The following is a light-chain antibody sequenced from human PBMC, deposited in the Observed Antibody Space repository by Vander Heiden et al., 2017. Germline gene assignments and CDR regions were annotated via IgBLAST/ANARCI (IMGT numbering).Light chain of an antibody. J-gene: IGLJ2*01. CDR3: QAWDSSTFVV. Sequence: SYELTQPPSVSVSQGQTASITCSGDKVGDKYACSDQQKPGQSPVLVIYQDSKRTSGIPERFSGSNSGNTATLTISGTQAMDEADYYWQAWDSSTFVVFGGGTKLTVL. CDR2: QDS. V-gene: IGLV3-1*01. CDR1: KVGDKY.